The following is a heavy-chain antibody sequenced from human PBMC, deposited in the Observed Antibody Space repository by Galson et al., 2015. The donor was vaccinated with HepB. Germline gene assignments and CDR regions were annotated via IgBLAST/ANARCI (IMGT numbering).Heavy chain of an antibody. Sequence: SLRLSCAASGFTFSSYSMNWVRQAPGKGLEWVSYISSSSSTIYYADSVKGRFTISRDNAKNSLYPQMNSLRAEDTAVYYCARGSLLRLMRIQYYFDYWGQGTLVTVSS. CDR1: GFTFSSYS. D-gene: IGHD5-12*01. J-gene: IGHJ4*02. V-gene: IGHV3-48*01. CDR2: ISSSSSTI. CDR3: ARGSLLRLMRIQYYFDY.